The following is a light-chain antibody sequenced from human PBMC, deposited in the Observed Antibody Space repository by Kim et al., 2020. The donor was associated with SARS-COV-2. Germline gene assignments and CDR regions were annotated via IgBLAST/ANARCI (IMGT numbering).Light chain of an antibody. J-gene: IGKJ3*01. Sequence: EIVLTQFPATLSVSPGERATLSCRASQSISTNLAWYQQKPGQPPRLVIYATSTRATDIPARFSGTGSGTDFTLTITSLQSEDFAVYFCQQYNNWPSFGPGTKVDIK. CDR2: ATS. V-gene: IGKV3-15*01. CDR3: QQYNNWPS. CDR1: QSISTN.